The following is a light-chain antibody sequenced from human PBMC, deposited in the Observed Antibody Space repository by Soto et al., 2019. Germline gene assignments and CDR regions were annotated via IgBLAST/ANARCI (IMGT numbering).Light chain of an antibody. Sequence: QSVLTQPASVSGSPGQSIAISCTGTSSDVGNYNFVSWYQQHPGKAPKLMIYDVSNRPSGISNRFSGSKSGNTASLTISGLQVEDEADHYCCSYTTSSTYVFGTGTKVTVL. V-gene: IGLV2-14*03. CDR2: DVS. CDR1: SSDVGNYNF. CDR3: CSYTTSSTYV. J-gene: IGLJ1*01.